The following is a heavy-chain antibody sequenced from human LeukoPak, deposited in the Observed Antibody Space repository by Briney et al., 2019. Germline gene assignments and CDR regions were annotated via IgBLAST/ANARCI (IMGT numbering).Heavy chain of an antibody. V-gene: IGHV1-2*02. CDR2: IHPTSGGT. J-gene: IGHJ5*02. CDR3: ARDRTALVVVPATYNWFDP. D-gene: IGHD2-15*01. CDR1: GYTFTGYY. Sequence: ASVKVSCKASGYTFTGYYMQWVRQAPGQGLEWMGWIHPTSGGTTYAQKFQGRVTMTRDTSVSTAYMELTRLTSDDTAVYYCARDRTALVVVPATYNWFDPWGQGTLVTVSS.